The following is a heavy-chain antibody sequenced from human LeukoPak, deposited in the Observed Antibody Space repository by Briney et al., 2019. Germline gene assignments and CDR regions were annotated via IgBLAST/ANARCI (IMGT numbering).Heavy chain of an antibody. D-gene: IGHD2-21*02. CDR3: AKWGPYCVGDYCPALDS. J-gene: IGHJ4*02. CDR2: INQDGSKK. CDR1: RFTFSNYW. V-gene: IGHV3-7*01. Sequence: GGSLRLSCVASRFTFSNYWMSWVRQAPGKGLEWVANINQDGSKKRYAVSMKGRFTISRDNAKESLYLQLNSLRAEDTAVYYCAKWGPYCVGDYCPALDSWGQGTLVTVSS.